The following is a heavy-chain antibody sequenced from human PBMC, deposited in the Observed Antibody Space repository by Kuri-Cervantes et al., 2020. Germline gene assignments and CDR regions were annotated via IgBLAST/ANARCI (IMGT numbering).Heavy chain of an antibody. CDR2: IWYDGSKK. J-gene: IGHJ6*02. Sequence: GESLKISCAASGFTFSSYGMHWVRQAPGKGLEWVAVIWYDGSKKYYADSVKGRFTISRDNAKNSLYLQMNSLRAEDTALYYCAKGVGDLNYGMDVWGQGTTVTVSS. CDR1: GFTFSSYG. V-gene: IGHV3-33*03. D-gene: IGHD1-26*01. CDR3: AKGVGDLNYGMDV.